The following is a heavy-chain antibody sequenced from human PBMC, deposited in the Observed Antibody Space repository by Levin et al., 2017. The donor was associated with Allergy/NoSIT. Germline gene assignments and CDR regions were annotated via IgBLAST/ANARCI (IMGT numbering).Heavy chain of an antibody. D-gene: IGHD3-10*01. Sequence: PPGGSLRLSCAASGFTFSSYAMNWVRQAPGKGLEWVSAISGSGGSTYYADSVKGRFTISRDNSKNTLYLQMNSLRAEDTAVYYCAKDRRNYYGSGSLPAFDYWGQGTLVTVSS. CDR3: AKDRRNYYGSGSLPAFDY. V-gene: IGHV3-23*01. CDR2: ISGSGGST. J-gene: IGHJ4*02. CDR1: GFTFSSYA.